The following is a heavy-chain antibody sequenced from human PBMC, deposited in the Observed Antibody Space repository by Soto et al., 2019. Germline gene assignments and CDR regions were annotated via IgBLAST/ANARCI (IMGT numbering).Heavy chain of an antibody. CDR1: GCTIKTYA. D-gene: IGHD2-2*01. CDR3: AKEGVVVPTLGWFDA. J-gene: IGHJ5*02. V-gene: IGHV3-23*01. Sequence: EVQMLESGGGLVQPGGSRRLSCAASGCTIKTYAMSWVRQAPGKGLEWVSGISASGDGTYYADSVKGRFTVSRDNSRNTLYLQMSNLRAEDTAIYYCAKEGVVVPTLGWFDAWGQGTLVTVSS. CDR2: ISASGDGT.